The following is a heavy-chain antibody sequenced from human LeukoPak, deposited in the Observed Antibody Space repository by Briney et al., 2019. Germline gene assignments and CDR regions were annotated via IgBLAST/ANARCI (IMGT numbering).Heavy chain of an antibody. D-gene: IGHD6-6*01. CDR2: ISGSGGST. Sequence: GGSLRLSCAASGFTFSSYAMGWVRQAPGKGLEWVSAISGSGGSTYYADSVKGRFTISRDNSKNTLYLQMNSLRAEDTAVYYCAKDMYSSSSLDYWGQGTLVTVSS. CDR1: GFTFSSYA. J-gene: IGHJ4*02. CDR3: AKDMYSSSSLDY. V-gene: IGHV3-23*01.